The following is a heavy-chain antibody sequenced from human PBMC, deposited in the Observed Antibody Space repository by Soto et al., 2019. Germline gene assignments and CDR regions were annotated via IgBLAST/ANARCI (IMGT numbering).Heavy chain of an antibody. J-gene: IGHJ3*02. V-gene: IGHV4-59*08. Sequence: QVQLQESGPGLVKPSETLSLTCTVSGGSISSYYWSWIRQPPGKGLEWIGYIYYSGSTNYNPSLXSXVXIAXDTSKNQFSLKLSSVTAADTAVYYCARRWGYTFDIWGQGTMVTVSS. CDR2: IYYSGST. D-gene: IGHD2-2*02. CDR1: GGSISSYY. CDR3: ARRWGYTFDI.